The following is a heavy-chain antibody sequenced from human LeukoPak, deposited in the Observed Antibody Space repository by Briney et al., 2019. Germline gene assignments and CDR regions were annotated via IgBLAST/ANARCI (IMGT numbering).Heavy chain of an antibody. V-gene: IGHV3-7*01. CDR1: GFTFSNYW. J-gene: IGHJ4*02. D-gene: IGHD3-22*01. Sequence: GGSLRLSCAASGFTFSNYWMSWVRQAPGKGPKGVANIKQDRSEKYYVESVKARFTISRDNPKTSLNLQMNSLRAEDMAVYYCARGSVAYSYGRSGDAPVYYFDYWGQGTLVTVSS. CDR2: IKQDRSEK. CDR3: ARGSVAYSYGRSGDAPVYYFDY.